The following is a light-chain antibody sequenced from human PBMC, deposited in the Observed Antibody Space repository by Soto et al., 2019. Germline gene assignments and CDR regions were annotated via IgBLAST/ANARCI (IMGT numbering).Light chain of an antibody. Sequence: QSALTHPASVSRSPGQSITISCTGTNSDVGSYNLVSWYQQHPGKAPKVMIYEVSKRPSGVPNRFSGSKSGNTASLTISGLQAEDEADYYCCSYAGSSTYVFGTGTKVTVL. CDR1: NSDVGSYNL. V-gene: IGLV2-23*02. J-gene: IGLJ1*01. CDR2: EVS. CDR3: CSYAGSSTYV.